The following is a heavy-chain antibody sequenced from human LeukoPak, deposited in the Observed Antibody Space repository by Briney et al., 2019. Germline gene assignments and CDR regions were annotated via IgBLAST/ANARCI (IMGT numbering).Heavy chain of an antibody. CDR1: GFTFSSYW. CDR2: VNGDGSTT. Sequence: GGSLRLSCAASGFTFSSYWIYWVRQAPGKGLVWVSRVNGDGSTTNYADSVKGRFTVSGDNAKNTVYLQMNSLRAEDTAVYYCVRGPPVDYWGQGTLVTVSS. J-gene: IGHJ4*02. CDR3: VRGPPVDY. V-gene: IGHV3-74*01.